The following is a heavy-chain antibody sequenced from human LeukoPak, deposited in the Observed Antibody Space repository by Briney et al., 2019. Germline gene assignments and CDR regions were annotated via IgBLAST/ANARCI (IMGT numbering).Heavy chain of an antibody. CDR2: IWYDGSNE. Sequence: QPGGSLRLSCAASGFTFSSYGMHWVRQAPGKGLEWVAVIWYDGSNEYYADSVKGRFTISRDNSKNTLYLQMNSLRAEDTAVYYCARVRGAQRIDYWGQGTLVTVSS. CDR1: GFTFSSYG. D-gene: IGHD3-10*01. CDR3: ARVRGAQRIDY. V-gene: IGHV3-33*01. J-gene: IGHJ4*02.